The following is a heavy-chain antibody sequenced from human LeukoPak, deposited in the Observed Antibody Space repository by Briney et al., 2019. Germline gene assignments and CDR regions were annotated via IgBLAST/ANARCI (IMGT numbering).Heavy chain of an antibody. Sequence: PGASVKVSCKASGYTFTGYYMRWVRQAPGQGLEWMGWINPASGATYYAQKFQDRVTMTRDTSITTGYMELSRLISDDTAMYYCASYYDSSGYHPSRFDYWGQGTLVTVPS. J-gene: IGHJ4*02. V-gene: IGHV1-2*02. CDR1: GYTFTGYY. CDR3: ASYYDSSGYHPSRFDY. D-gene: IGHD3-22*01. CDR2: INPASGAT.